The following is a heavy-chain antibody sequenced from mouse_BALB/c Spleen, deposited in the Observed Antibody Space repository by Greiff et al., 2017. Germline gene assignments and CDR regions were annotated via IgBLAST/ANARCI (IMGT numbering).Heavy chain of an antibody. Sequence: QVQLQQPGAELVKPGASVKLSCKASGYTFTSYWMHWVKQRPGQGLEWIGEINPSNGRTNYNEKFKSKATLTVDKSSSTAYMQLSSLTSEDSAVYYCSSNWDGGDYWGQGTTLTVSA. V-gene: IGHV1S81*02. CDR3: SSNWDGGDY. CDR1: GYTFTSYW. J-gene: IGHJ2*01. D-gene: IGHD4-1*01. CDR2: INPSNGRT.